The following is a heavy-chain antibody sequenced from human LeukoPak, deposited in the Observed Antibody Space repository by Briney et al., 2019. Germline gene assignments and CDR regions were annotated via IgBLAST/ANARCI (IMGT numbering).Heavy chain of an antibody. D-gene: IGHD6-19*01. CDR2: ISHSGST. CDR1: GGSFSNNF. V-gene: IGHV4-34*01. CDR3: ARFGSGWYYFDY. J-gene: IGHJ4*02. Sequence: SETLSLTCAVYGGSFSNNFWNWIRQTPGKGLEWIGEISHSGSTNYNPSLKSRVTISVDTSKNQFSLKLSSVTAADTAVYYCARFGSGWYYFDYWGQGTLVTVSS.